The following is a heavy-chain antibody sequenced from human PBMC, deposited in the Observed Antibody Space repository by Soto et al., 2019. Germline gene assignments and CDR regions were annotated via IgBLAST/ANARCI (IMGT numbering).Heavy chain of an antibody. CDR1: GFTFSSYA. V-gene: IGHV3-30-3*01. D-gene: IGHD6-6*01. CDR2: ISYDGSNK. CDR3: ARDLVKQLGGLFYYYGMDV. J-gene: IGHJ6*02. Sequence: QVQLVESGGGVVQPGRSLRLSCAASGFTFSSYAMHWVRQAPGKGLEWVAVISYDGSNKYYADSVKGRFTISRDNSKNTLYLQMNRLRAEDTAVYYCARDLVKQLGGLFYYYGMDVWGQGTTVTVSS.